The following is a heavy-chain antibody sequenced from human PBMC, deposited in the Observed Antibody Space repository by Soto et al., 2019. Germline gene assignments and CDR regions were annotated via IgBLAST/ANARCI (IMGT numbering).Heavy chain of an antibody. CDR3: ARDGAFDI. CDR2: VKQDGSEK. CDR1: GFTFSNYW. Sequence: SGFTFSNYWMTWVRQAPGKGLEWVANVKQDGSEKYYVDSVKGRFTISRDNTKDSLYLQMNSLRAEDTAVYYCARDGAFDIWGQGTMVTVSS. J-gene: IGHJ3*02. V-gene: IGHV3-7*04.